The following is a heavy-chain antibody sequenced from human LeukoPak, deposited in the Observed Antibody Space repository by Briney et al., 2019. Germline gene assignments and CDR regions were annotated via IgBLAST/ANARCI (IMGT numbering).Heavy chain of an antibody. V-gene: IGHV1-2*02. CDR3: ARVVFADYYDSSGYLY. CDR1: GYTFTGYY. D-gene: IGHD3-22*01. J-gene: IGHJ4*02. Sequence: GASVKVSCKASGYTFTGYYMHWVRQAPGQGLEWMGWINPNSGGTNYAQKFQGRVTMTRDTSISTAYMELSRLRSDDTAVYYCARVVFADYYDSSGYLYWGQGTLVTVSS. CDR2: INPNSGGT.